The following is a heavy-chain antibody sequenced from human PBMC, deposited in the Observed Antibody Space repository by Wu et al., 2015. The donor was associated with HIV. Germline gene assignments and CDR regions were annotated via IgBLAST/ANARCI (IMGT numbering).Heavy chain of an antibody. V-gene: IGHV1-69*05. J-gene: IGHJ3*02. Sequence: QVQLVQSGAELKTPGSSVKVSCKGSGGPFSSNAISWVRQAPGQGLEWMGGIIPFFGITNYAQKFQGRVTITMDDSTSTAYMQLNSLTSDDTAVFYCATTFRDQLLSHGRTTGGLLAFDIWGQGTVVTVSS. CDR1: GGPFSSNA. CDR2: IIPFFGIT. D-gene: IGHD1-1*01. CDR3: ATTFRDQLLSHGRTTGGLLAFDI.